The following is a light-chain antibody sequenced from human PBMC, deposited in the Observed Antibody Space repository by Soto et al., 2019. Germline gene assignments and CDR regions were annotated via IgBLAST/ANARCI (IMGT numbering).Light chain of an antibody. CDR1: QDISNY. J-gene: IGKJ4*01. CDR3: QQYDNLPLT. V-gene: IGKV1-33*01. CDR2: DAS. Sequence: DIQMTQSPSSLSASVGDRVTITCQASQDISNYLNWYQQKPGKATKLLIYDASNLETGVPSRCRGSGSGTDFTVTISSLQPEDITTYYCQQYDNLPLTFGGGTKVEIK.